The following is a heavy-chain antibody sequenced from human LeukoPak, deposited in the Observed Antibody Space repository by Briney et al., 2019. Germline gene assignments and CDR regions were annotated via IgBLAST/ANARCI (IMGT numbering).Heavy chain of an antibody. CDR3: AKHDTVFGAAHFYMDV. V-gene: IGHV4-59*08. Sequence: ETLSLTRAVSGGSINTYSWSSSRQPPEEGVECIGYIYRTGNTNYNPSLKGRVTISLDTSKNQFSLNLSSVTAADTAVYYCAKHDTVFGAAHFYMDVWGKGTTVTVSS. J-gene: IGHJ6*03. CDR2: IYRTGNT. D-gene: IGHD3-3*01. CDR1: GGSINTYS.